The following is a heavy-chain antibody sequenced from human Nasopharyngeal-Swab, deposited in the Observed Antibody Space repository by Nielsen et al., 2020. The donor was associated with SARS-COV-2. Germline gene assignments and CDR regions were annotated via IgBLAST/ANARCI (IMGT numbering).Heavy chain of an antibody. CDR2: INQSGST. CDR1: GGSFSGYY. CDR3: ARERKGTIFGVVIMKGARRMDV. V-gene: IGHV4-34*01. J-gene: IGHJ6*02. Sequence: SETLSLTCAVYGGSFSGYYWSWIRQPPGKGLEWIGEINQSGSTNYNPSPKSRVTISVDTSKNQFSLKLSSVTAADTAVYYCARERKGTIFGVVIMKGARRMDVWGQGTTVTVSS. D-gene: IGHD3-3*01.